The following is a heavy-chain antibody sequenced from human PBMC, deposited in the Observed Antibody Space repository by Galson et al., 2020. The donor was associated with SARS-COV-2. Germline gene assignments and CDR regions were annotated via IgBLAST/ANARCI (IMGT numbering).Heavy chain of an antibody. CDR2: IDWDDDK. Sequence: SGPTLMRPTQTLTLTCTFSGFSLSTSGMCVSWIRQPPGKTLAWLVRIDWDDDKYYSTSLKTRLTISKDTSKNQVVLTMTNMDPVDTATYYCARAIAAAGAAIDSWGQGTLVTVSS. CDR1: GFSLSTSGMC. J-gene: IGHJ4*02. CDR3: ARAIAAAGAAIDS. V-gene: IGHV2-70*11. D-gene: IGHD6-13*01.